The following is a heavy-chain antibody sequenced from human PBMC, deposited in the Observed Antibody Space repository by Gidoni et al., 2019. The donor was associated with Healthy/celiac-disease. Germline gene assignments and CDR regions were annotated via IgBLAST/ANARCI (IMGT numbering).Heavy chain of an antibody. CDR1: GGSFSGYY. CDR2: INHSGST. Sequence: QVQLQQWGAGLLKPSETLSLTCAVYGGSFSGYYWSWIRQPPGKGLEWIGEINHSGSTNYNPSLKSRVTISVDTSKNQFSLKLSSVTAADTAVYYCARGRKSFRSFWSGYFFDYWGQGTLVTVSS. V-gene: IGHV4-34*01. D-gene: IGHD3-3*01. J-gene: IGHJ4*02. CDR3: ARGRKSFRSFWSGYFFDY.